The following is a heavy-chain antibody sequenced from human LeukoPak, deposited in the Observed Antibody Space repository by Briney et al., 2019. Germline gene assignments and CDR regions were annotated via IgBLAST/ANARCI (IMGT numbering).Heavy chain of an antibody. J-gene: IGHJ6*03. CDR2: INHSGST. Sequence: PSETLSLTCAVYGGSFSGYYWSWIRQPPGKGLEWIGEINHSGSTNYNPSLKSRVTISVDTSKNRFSLKLSSVTAADTAVYYCARRDGDYYYYMDVWGKGTTVTVSS. D-gene: IGHD4-17*01. V-gene: IGHV4-34*01. CDR1: GGSFSGYY. CDR3: ARRDGDYYYYMDV.